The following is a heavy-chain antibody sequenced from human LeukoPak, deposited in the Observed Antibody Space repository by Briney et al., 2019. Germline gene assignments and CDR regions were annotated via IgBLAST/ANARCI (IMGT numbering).Heavy chain of an antibody. D-gene: IGHD5-18*01. CDR2: ISGSGGST. CDR1: GFTFSGYS. CDR3: AKAESWIQLWFGY. J-gene: IGHJ4*02. Sequence: GGSLRLSCTASGFTFSGYSMNWIRQAPGKGLEWVSAISGSGGSTYYADSVKGRFTISRDNSKNTLYLQMNSLRAEDTAVYYCAKAESWIQLWFGYWGQGTLVTVSS. V-gene: IGHV3-23*01.